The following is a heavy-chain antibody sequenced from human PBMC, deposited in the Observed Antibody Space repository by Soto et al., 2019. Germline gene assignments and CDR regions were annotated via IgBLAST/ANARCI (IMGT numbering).Heavy chain of an antibody. D-gene: IGHD5-12*01. J-gene: IGHJ4*02. V-gene: IGHV3-21*01. CDR3: ARVLPIGGYDFESLGY. Sequence: GSLRLSCAASGFTFSSYSMNWVRQAPGKGLEWVSSISSSSSYIYYADSVKGRFTISRDNAKNSLYLQMNSLRAEDTAVYYCARVLPIGGYDFESLGYWGQGTLVTVSS. CDR2: ISSSSSYI. CDR1: GFTFSSYS.